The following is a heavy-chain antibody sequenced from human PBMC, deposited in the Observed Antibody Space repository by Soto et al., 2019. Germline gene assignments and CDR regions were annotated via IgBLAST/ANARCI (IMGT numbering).Heavy chain of an antibody. J-gene: IGHJ6*02. V-gene: IGHV5-51*01. CDR1: GYSFTSYW. CDR3: ARHGNPGPRSGTHGDKNYGMDV. CDR2: IYPGDSDT. Sequence: GESLKISCKGSGYSFTSYWIGWVRQMPGKGLEWMGIIYPGDSDTRYSPSFQGQVTISADKSISTAYLQWSSLKASDTAMYYCARHGNPGPRSGTHGDKNYGMDVWGQGTTVTVSS. D-gene: IGHD5-12*01.